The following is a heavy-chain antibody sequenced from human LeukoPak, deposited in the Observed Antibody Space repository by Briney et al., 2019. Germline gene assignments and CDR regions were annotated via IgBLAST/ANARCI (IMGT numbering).Heavy chain of an antibody. CDR1: GFTFSSYG. CDR3: ARDDSSGYLPGPIDY. J-gene: IGHJ4*02. Sequence: GGSLRLSCAASGFTFSSYGMHWVRQAPGKGLEWVAVIWYDGSNKYYADSVKGRFTISRDNSKNTLYLQMDSLRAEDTAVYYCARDDSSGYLPGPIDYWGQGTLVTVSS. V-gene: IGHV3-33*01. CDR2: IWYDGSNK. D-gene: IGHD3-22*01.